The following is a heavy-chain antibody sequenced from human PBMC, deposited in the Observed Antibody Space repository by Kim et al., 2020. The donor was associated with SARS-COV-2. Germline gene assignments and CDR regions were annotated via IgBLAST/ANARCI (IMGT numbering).Heavy chain of an antibody. V-gene: IGHV3-48*02. CDR3: ARSLGMDV. J-gene: IGHJ6*02. Sequence: NYADSVKGRSTIARDNAKNSLYLQMNSVGDEDTAVYYCARSLGMDVWGQGTTVTVSS.